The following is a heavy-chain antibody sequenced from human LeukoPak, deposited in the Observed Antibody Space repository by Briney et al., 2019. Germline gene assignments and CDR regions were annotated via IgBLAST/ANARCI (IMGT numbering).Heavy chain of an antibody. CDR3: ARDPRWLTPDCTSTSCYENYFDP. V-gene: IGHV4-38-2*02. Sequence: SETLSLTCGVSGYSISSGYQWAWIRQSPGKGLEWIGSIYHSGSAHYNPSLKSRVTISVETSKHQFSLNMYSVTAADTAVYYCARDPRWLTPDCTSTSCYENYFDPWGQGTLVTVSS. CDR1: GYSISSGYQ. J-gene: IGHJ5*02. D-gene: IGHD2-2*01. CDR2: IYHSGSA.